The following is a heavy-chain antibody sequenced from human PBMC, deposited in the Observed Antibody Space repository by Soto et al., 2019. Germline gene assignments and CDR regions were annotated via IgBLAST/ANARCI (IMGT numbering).Heavy chain of an antibody. J-gene: IGHJ5*02. CDR3: AKGPSSSWYGVNWFDP. Sequence: GGSLRLSCAASGFTFDDYAMHWVRQAPGKGLEWVSGISWNSGSIGYADSVKGRFTISRDNAKNSLYLQMNSLRAEDTALYYCAKGPSSSWYGVNWFDPWGQGTLVTVSS. CDR1: GFTFDDYA. D-gene: IGHD6-13*01. CDR2: ISWNSGSI. V-gene: IGHV3-9*01.